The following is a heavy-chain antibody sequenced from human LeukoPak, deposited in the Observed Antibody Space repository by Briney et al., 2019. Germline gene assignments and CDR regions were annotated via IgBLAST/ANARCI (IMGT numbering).Heavy chain of an antibody. CDR3: TRGPYCSSTSCYALGAFDI. CDR1: GFTFSSYA. Sequence: PGGSLRLSCAASGFTFSSYAMSWVRQAPGKGLEWVSAISGSGGSTYYADSVKGRFTISRDNSKNTLYLQMNSLRAEDTAVYYCTRGPYCSSTSCYALGAFDIWGQGTMVTVSS. J-gene: IGHJ3*02. CDR2: ISGSGGST. D-gene: IGHD2-2*01. V-gene: IGHV3-23*01.